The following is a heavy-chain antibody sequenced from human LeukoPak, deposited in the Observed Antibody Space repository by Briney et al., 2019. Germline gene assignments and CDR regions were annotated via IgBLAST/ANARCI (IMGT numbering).Heavy chain of an antibody. V-gene: IGHV4-59*06. CDR1: GGSISSYY. CDR2: IYYSGST. J-gene: IGHJ4*02. Sequence: PSETLSLTCTVSGGSISSYYWSWIRQHPGKGLEWIGYIYYSGSTYYNPSLKSRVTISVDTSKNQFSLKLSSVTAADTAVYYCARAHEYYDYVWGSYRYVPQIDYWGQGTLVTVSS. D-gene: IGHD3-16*02. CDR3: ARAHEYYDYVWGSYRYVPQIDY.